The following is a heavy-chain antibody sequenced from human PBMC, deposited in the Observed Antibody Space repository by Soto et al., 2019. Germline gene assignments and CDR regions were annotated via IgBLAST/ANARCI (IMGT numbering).Heavy chain of an antibody. CDR1: GFTLSSYW. J-gene: IGHJ3*02. V-gene: IGHV3-7*01. CDR2: IKQDGSEK. D-gene: IGHD2-15*01. CDR3: ASSATDTTWAAFAI. Sequence: EVQLVESGGGLVQPGGSMRLSCAASGFTLSSYWMSWVRQAPGQGLEWVANIKQDGSEKYYEDSVKGRFTISRDNAKNPLYLQNNSLRAEDTAVYYCASSATDTTWAAFAIWGQGTMVTVSS.